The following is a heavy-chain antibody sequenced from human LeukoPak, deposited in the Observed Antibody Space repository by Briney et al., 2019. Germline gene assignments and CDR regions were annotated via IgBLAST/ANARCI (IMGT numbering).Heavy chain of an antibody. D-gene: IGHD3-22*01. CDR3: ARGDYYGSSGLDY. CDR2: IYYSGST. J-gene: IGHJ4*02. CDR1: GGSISSGGYY. Sequence: PSETLSLTCTVSGGSISSGGYYWSWIRQHPGKGLEWIGYIYYSGSTYYNPSLKSRVTISVDTSKNQFSLKLSSVTAADTAVYYCARGDYYGSSGLDYWGQGTLVTVSS. V-gene: IGHV4-31*03.